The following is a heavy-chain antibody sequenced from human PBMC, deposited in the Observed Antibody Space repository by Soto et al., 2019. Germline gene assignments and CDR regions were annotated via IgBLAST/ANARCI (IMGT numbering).Heavy chain of an antibody. CDR1: GFSFSSYD. V-gene: IGHV3-30*18. CDR2: MSYDGSKK. Sequence: QVQLVESGGGVVQPGRSLRLSCVGSGFSFSSYDMHWVRQAPGTGLEWVALMSYDGSKKYYGDSVRGRVTISRDNSKNTLFLQMDHLRPEDTAIYYCAKDLKPGSRWSLGGVEHCMDVCGRGTTVSVSS. CDR3: AKDLKPGSRWSLGGVEHCMDV. D-gene: IGHD3-16*01. J-gene: IGHJ6*03.